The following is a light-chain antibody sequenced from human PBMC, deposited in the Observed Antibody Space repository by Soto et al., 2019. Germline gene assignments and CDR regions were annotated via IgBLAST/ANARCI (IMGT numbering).Light chain of an antibody. CDR1: SSDVGGYNY. CDR2: EVT. V-gene: IGLV2-8*01. CDR3: CSHAGSNARGV. J-gene: IGLJ2*01. Sequence: QSALTQPPSASGSPGQSVTISCTGTSSDVGGYNYVSWYQQHPGQAPKLMIYEVTRRPSGVPDRFSGSESGNTASLTVSGLHAEDEAEDYCCSHAGSNARGVFGGGTKLTVL.